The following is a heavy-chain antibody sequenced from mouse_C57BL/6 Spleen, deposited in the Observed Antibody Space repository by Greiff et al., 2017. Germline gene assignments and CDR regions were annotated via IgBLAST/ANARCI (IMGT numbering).Heavy chain of an antibody. Sequence: QVQLQQPGPELVKPGASVKLSCKASGYTFTSYEINWVKQRPGQGLEWIGWIYPTDGSTKYNEKFKGKATLTVDPSSSTAYMGLHSLTSEDSAVXFWASRGPYYCDYWGQGTTLTVSS. J-gene: IGHJ2*01. CDR3: ASRGPYYCDY. CDR2: IYPTDGST. CDR1: GYTFTSYE. V-gene: IGHV1-85*01. D-gene: IGHD3-3*01.